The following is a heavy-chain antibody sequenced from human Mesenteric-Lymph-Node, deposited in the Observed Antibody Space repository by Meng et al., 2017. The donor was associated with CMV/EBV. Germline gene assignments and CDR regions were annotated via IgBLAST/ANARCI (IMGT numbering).Heavy chain of an antibody. J-gene: IGHJ4*02. CDR1: GFTFSSYA. D-gene: IGHD1-26*01. CDR2: ISYDGSNK. CDR3: ARDTGWWELLGIPDY. Sequence: GGSLRLSCAASGFTFSSYAMHWVRQAPGKGLEWVAVISYDGSNKYYADSVKGRFTISRDNSKNTLYLQMNSLRAEDTAVYYCARDTGWWELLGIPDYWGQGTLVTVSS. V-gene: IGHV3-30*04.